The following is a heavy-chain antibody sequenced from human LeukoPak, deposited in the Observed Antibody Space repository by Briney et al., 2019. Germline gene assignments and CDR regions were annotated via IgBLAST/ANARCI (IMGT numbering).Heavy chain of an antibody. CDR3: ARESGWLHSYYYYYYMDV. V-gene: IGHV4-59*01. D-gene: IGHD5-12*01. Sequence: PSETLSLTCTVPGGSISSYYWSWIRQPPGKGLEWIGYIYYSGSTNYNPSLKSRVTISVDTSKNQFSLKLSSVTAADTAVYYCARESGWLHSYYYYYYMDVWGKGTTVTVSS. CDR1: GGSISSYY. CDR2: IYYSGST. J-gene: IGHJ6*03.